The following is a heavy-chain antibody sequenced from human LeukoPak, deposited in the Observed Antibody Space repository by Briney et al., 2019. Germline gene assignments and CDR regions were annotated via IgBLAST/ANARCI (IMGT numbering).Heavy chain of an antibody. D-gene: IGHD3-10*01. V-gene: IGHV4-39*01. Sequence: SETLSLTCTVSGGSISSSSYYWGWIRQPPGKGLEWIGSIYYSGSTYYNPSLKSRVTISVDTSKNQFSLKLSSVTAADTAVYYCARRAAVLWVGEAREGGVFWGQGTLVTVSS. CDR3: ARRAAVLWVGEAREGGVF. CDR1: GGSISSSSYY. CDR2: IYYSGST. J-gene: IGHJ4*02.